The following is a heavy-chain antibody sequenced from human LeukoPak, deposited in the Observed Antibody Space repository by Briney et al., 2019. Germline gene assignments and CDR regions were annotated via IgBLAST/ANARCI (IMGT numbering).Heavy chain of an antibody. Sequence: ASLYVSCTTSGYTFTAYYMHWVRQAPGQGLEWMGWFNHDSGGTNYLEKFQGRVTMTRDTSISTAYMELRRLSSDDTAVYFCARGIHNDILTGYYGPFDFWGQGTLVTVSS. J-gene: IGHJ4*02. CDR1: GYTFTAYY. CDR3: ARGIHNDILTGYYGPFDF. V-gene: IGHV1-2*02. CDR2: FNHDSGGT. D-gene: IGHD3-9*01.